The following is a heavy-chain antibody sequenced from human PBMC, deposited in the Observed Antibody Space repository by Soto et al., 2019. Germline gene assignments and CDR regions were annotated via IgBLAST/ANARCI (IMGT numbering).Heavy chain of an antibody. V-gene: IGHV3-30-3*01. CDR2: MSYDGSNK. CDR1: GFTLSTYA. D-gene: IGHD2-21*02. CDR3: ARGRRMVVVTYYYGLGV. Sequence: QVQLVESGGGVVQPGRSLRLSCSASGFTLSTYAMHWVRQAPGKGLEWVAVMSYDGSNKYYADSVKGRFIISRDTSENRLYLQMNSLKAEDTAVYYCARGRRMVVVTYYYGLGVWGQGTTVTVCS. J-gene: IGHJ6*02.